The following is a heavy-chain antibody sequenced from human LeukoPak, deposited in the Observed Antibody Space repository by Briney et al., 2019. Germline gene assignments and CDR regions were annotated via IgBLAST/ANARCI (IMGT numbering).Heavy chain of an antibody. CDR3: AKFGSGYYFDY. J-gene: IGHJ4*02. CDR2: VSASGGST. CDR1: GFTFGAYG. V-gene: IGHV3-23*01. Sequence: RGALRLSCADSGFTFGAYGMSWVRQAPGKGLEWVSTVSASGGSTYYADSVKGRFTISRDNSKNTVSLKMSSLRAEDTAVYYCAKFGSGYYFDYWGQGTLVTVSS. D-gene: IGHD3-10*01.